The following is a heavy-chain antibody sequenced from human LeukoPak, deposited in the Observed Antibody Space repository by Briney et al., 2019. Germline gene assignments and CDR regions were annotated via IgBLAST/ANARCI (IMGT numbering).Heavy chain of an antibody. Sequence: ASVTVSCKASGYTFHSYDIKWVRQATGQELAWMEWMNPNSGNTHYAQKFQGRVTMTRNTSISTAYMVLSSLRSEDTAVYYCARGPSREVGGLFDPWGQGTLVSVSS. CDR1: GYTFHSYD. CDR3: ARGPSREVGGLFDP. CDR2: MNPNSGNT. J-gene: IGHJ5*02. V-gene: IGHV1-8*01. D-gene: IGHD3-16*01.